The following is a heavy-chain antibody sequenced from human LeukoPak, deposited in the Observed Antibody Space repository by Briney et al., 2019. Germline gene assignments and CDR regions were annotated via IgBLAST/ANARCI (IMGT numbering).Heavy chain of an antibody. D-gene: IGHD3-22*01. J-gene: IGHJ6*03. CDR2: IYYSGST. CDR1: GGSISSSSYY. Sequence: SETLSLTCSASGGSISSSSYYWGWIRQPPGKGLEWIGSIYYSGSTYYNPSLKSRVTISVDRSKNQFSLKLSPVTAADTAVYYCARGDSSGYSGYYYYYMDVWGKGTTVTVSS. CDR3: ARGDSSGYSGYYYYYMDV. V-gene: IGHV4-39*07.